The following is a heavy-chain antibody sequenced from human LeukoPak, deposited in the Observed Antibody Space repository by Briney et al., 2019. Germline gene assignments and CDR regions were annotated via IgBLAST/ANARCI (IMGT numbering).Heavy chain of an antibody. V-gene: IGHV3-11*01. CDR3: ARERYYYDSSGYYSLDY. CDR1: GFTFSDYY. CDR2: ISSSGSTI. J-gene: IGHJ4*02. D-gene: IGHD3-22*01. Sequence: GGSLRLSCAASGFTFSDYYMSWIRQAPGKGLEWVSYISSSGSTIYYADSVKGRFTISRDNAKNSLYLQMNSLRAEDTAVYYCARERYYYDSSGYYSLDYWGQGTLVTVSS.